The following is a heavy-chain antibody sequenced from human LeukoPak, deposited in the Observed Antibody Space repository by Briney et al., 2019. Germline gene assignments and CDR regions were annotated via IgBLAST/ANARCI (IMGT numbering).Heavy chain of an antibody. CDR3: ARHHYYGSGSYYNPNFDY. Sequence: GESLKISCKGSGYSFTSYWIGWVRQMPGKGLEWMGIIYPGDSDTRHSPSFQGQVTISADKSISTAYLQWSSLKASDTAMYYCARHHYYGSGSYYNPNFDYWGQGTLVTVSS. J-gene: IGHJ4*02. CDR2: IYPGDSDT. CDR1: GYSFTSYW. V-gene: IGHV5-51*01. D-gene: IGHD3-10*01.